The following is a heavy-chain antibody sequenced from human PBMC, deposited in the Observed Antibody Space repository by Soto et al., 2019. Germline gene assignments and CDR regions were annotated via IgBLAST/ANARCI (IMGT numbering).Heavy chain of an antibody. Sequence: PGGSLRLSCAASGFTFSSYVMHWVRQSPGKGLEWVAVISYDGSNKYYADSVKGRFTISRDNSKNTLYLQMNSLRAEDTAVYYCATTRGYSNYVGSLDYWGQGTLVTVSS. V-gene: IGHV3-30*03. CDR2: ISYDGSNK. J-gene: IGHJ4*02. CDR1: GFTFSSYV. CDR3: ATTRGYSNYVGSLDY. D-gene: IGHD4-4*01.